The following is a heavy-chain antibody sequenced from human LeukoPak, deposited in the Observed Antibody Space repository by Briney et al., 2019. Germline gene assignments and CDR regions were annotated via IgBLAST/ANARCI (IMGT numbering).Heavy chain of an antibody. CDR1: GYTFTGYY. CDR2: INPNSGGT. Sequence: GASVKVSCKASGYTFTGYYMHWVRQAPGLGLEWMGWINPNSGGTNYAQKFQGRVTMTRDTSISTAYMELSRLRSDDTAVYYCARDFRPRKLDYYGSGSYKYFDYWGQGTLVTVSS. V-gene: IGHV1-2*02. CDR3: ARDFRPRKLDYYGSGSYKYFDY. J-gene: IGHJ4*02. D-gene: IGHD3-10*01.